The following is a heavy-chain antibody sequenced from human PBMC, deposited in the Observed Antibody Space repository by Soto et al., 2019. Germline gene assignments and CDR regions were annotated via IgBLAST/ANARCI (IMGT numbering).Heavy chain of an antibody. CDR3: AREKYSSGWYDQFDY. J-gene: IGHJ4*02. D-gene: IGHD6-19*01. V-gene: IGHV4-59*01. CDR1: GGSISSYY. Sequence: QVQLQESGPGLVKPSETLSLTCTVSGGSISSYYWSWIRQPPGKGLEWIGYIYYSGSTNYNPSLKSRVTISVDTSKNQFSLKLSSVTAADTAVYYCAREKYSSGWYDQFDYWGQGTLVTVSS. CDR2: IYYSGST.